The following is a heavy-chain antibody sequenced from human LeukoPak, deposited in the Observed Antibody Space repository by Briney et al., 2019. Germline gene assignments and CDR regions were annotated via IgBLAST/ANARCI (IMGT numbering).Heavy chain of an antibody. J-gene: IGHJ5*02. D-gene: IGHD2-2*01. CDR2: INVGNGNT. CDR3: ARSTCSSTRCLLNWFDP. V-gene: IGHV1-3*01. CDR1: GYTFSTYA. Sequence: ASVKVSCKASGYTFSTYAMLWVRQAPGQRLEWMGWINVGNGNTKYSQKFQGRVTITRDTLASTAYMELSSLRSEDTAVYYCARSTCSSTRCLLNWFDPWGQGTLVTVSS.